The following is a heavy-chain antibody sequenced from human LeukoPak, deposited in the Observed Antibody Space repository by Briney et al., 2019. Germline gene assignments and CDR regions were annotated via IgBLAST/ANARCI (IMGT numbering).Heavy chain of an antibody. V-gene: IGHV3-48*04. CDR3: ARDPGGLHAFDI. Sequence: PGGSLRLSCAASGFTFSSYWMSWIRQDPGKGREWVSYISSSGSTIYYADSVKGRFTISRDNAKNSLYLQMNSLRAEDTAVYYCARDPGGLHAFDIWGQGTMVTVSS. CDR1: GFTFSSYW. D-gene: IGHD1-26*01. J-gene: IGHJ3*02. CDR2: ISSSGSTI.